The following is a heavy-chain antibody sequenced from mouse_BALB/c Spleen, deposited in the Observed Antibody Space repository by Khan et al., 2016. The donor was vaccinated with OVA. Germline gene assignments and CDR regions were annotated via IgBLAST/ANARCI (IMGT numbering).Heavy chain of an antibody. Sequence: QVQLKQSGAELAKPGASVKMSCKASGYTFTSYWMHWVKQRPGQGLEWIGYINPSTDYTEYNQKFKDKATLTADKSSSTAYMQLTSLTSEDSAIYFCVNHGSSSAWCTYWGQGTLGTVSA. CDR3: VNHGSSSAWCTY. D-gene: IGHD1-1*01. CDR2: INPSTDYT. V-gene: IGHV1-7*01. J-gene: IGHJ3*01. CDR1: GYTFTSYW.